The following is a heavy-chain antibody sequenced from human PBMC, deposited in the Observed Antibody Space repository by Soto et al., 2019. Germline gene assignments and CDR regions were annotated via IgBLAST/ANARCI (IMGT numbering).Heavy chain of an antibody. V-gene: IGHV4-34*01. D-gene: IGHD3-3*01. CDR2: INHSGST. Sequence: SETLSLTCAVYGGSFSGYYWRWIRQPPGKGLEWIGEINHSGSTNYNPSLKSRVTISVDTSKNQFSLKLSSVTAADTAVYYCARIPLGLEWLLKYYYYYGMDVWGQGTTVTVSS. CDR3: ARIPLGLEWLLKYYYYYGMDV. J-gene: IGHJ6*02. CDR1: GGSFSGYY.